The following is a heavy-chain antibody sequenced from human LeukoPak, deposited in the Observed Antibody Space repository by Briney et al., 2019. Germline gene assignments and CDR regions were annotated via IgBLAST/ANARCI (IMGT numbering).Heavy chain of an antibody. CDR2: IKQDGSEK. J-gene: IGHJ6*03. D-gene: IGHD3-3*01. CDR1: GFTFSSYW. Sequence: PGGSLRLSCAASGFTFSSYWMSWVRQAPGKGLAWVANIKQDGSEKYYVDSVKGRFTISRDNAKNSLYLQMNSLRAEDTAVYYCAREDGFWSQSRYYYMDVWGKGTTVTVSS. CDR3: AREDGFWSQSRYYYMDV. V-gene: IGHV3-7*01.